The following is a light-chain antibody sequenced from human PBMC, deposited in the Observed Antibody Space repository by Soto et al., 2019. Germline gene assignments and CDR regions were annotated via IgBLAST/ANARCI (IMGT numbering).Light chain of an antibody. CDR1: QSVSNN. V-gene: IGKV3-15*01. CDR3: QQYDTWPLT. Sequence: ELLLTQSPGTLSLSPGERATLSCRASQSVSNNYLAWYQQKPGQAPRLLIYGASNRATVIPAGFSGSGSGTEFTLTISSLQSEDFAVYYCQQYDTWPLTFGGGTKVDIK. J-gene: IGKJ4*01. CDR2: GAS.